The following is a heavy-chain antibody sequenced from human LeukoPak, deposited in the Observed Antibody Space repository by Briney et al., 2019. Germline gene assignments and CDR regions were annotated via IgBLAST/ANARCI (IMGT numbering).Heavy chain of an antibody. Sequence: GGSLRLSCAASGFTFSSYEMNWVRQAPGKGLEWVSYISSSGSTIYYADSVKGRFTISRDNSKNTLYLQMNSLRAEDTAVYYCAREKNMVRGTTAYNWFDPWGQGTLVAVSS. J-gene: IGHJ5*02. D-gene: IGHD3-10*01. CDR2: ISSSGSTI. CDR1: GFTFSSYE. CDR3: AREKNMVRGTTAYNWFDP. V-gene: IGHV3-48*03.